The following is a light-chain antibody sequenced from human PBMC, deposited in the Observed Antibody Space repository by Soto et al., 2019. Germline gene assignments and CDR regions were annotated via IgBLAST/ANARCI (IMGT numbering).Light chain of an antibody. CDR3: QQYSNWPPIT. Sequence: ETEMTQSPGTLSVSLGERATPSCRASQSVSIHLAWYQQKPGQAPRLLIYDTSTRATGIPARFSGSGSGTEFTLTISSLQSEDFAVYYCQQYSNWPPITFGQGTRLEIK. V-gene: IGKV3-15*01. CDR2: DTS. CDR1: QSVSIH. J-gene: IGKJ5*01.